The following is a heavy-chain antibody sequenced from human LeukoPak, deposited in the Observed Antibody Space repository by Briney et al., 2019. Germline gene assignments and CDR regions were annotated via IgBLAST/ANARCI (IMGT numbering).Heavy chain of an antibody. CDR2: IYTSGIT. D-gene: IGHD3-10*01. CDR3: ARVLWFGTRNGIDS. V-gene: IGHV4-4*09. CDR1: GDSISSYY. Sequence: SETLSLTCTVSGDSISSYYWRWIRQPPGKGLELIGYIYTSGITNYNPSLKSRVTISVDTSKNQFSLRLTSMTAADAAVYYCARVLWFGTRNGIDSWGQGTLVTVSS. J-gene: IGHJ4*02.